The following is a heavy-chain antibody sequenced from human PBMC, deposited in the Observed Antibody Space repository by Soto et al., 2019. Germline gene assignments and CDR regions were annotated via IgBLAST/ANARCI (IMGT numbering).Heavy chain of an antibody. V-gene: IGHV4-30-2*01. D-gene: IGHD3-22*01. CDR2: IYHSGST. J-gene: IGHJ4*02. CDR3: AREQITYDSSGYHRGFDY. Sequence: QLQLQESGSGLVKPSQTLSLTCAVSGGSISSGGYSWSWIRQPPGKGLEWIGYIYHSGSTYYNPPVKSGGTISVDRSTHQVTLQVSSVTAADTAVYSCAREQITYDSSGYHRGFDYWGQGTLVTVSS. CDR1: GGSISSGGYS.